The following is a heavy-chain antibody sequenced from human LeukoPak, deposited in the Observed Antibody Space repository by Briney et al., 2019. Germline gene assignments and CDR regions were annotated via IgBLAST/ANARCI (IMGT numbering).Heavy chain of an antibody. Sequence: GGSLRLSCAASGFTFSSNYMSWVRQAPGKGLEWVSVIYSGGSTYYTDSAKGRFTISRDNSKNTLYLQMNSLRAEDTAVYYCARGPTGDGFDYWGQGTLVTVSS. CDR3: ARGPTGDGFDY. J-gene: IGHJ4*02. V-gene: IGHV3-53*01. D-gene: IGHD3-16*01. CDR2: IYSGGST. CDR1: GFTFSSNY.